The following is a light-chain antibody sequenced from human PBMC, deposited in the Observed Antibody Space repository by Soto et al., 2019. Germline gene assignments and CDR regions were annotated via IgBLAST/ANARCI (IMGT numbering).Light chain of an antibody. V-gene: IGLV1-44*01. J-gene: IGLJ2*01. CDR1: SSNIGSNT. CDR3: AAWDDSLNGVL. CDR2: KNN. Sequence: QSVLTQPPSASGTPGQRVTISCSGSSSNIGSNTVNWYQQLPGTAPKFLIYKNNQRPSGVPGRLSGSKSGTSASLAISGLQAEDEGGYYCAAWDDSLNGVLFGGGTKLPLL.